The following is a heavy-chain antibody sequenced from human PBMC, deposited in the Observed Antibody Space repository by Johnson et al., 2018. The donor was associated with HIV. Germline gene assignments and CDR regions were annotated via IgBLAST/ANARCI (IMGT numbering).Heavy chain of an antibody. CDR2: IWYDGSNK. Sequence: QVQLVESGGGVVQPGKSLRLSCAASGFTFSSYGMHWVRQAAGKGLEWVALIWYDGSNKYYADSVKGRFTISRDNSKNTRYLQMNSLRAEDTAVYYCARDTAMVHDAFDIWGQGTMVTVSS. V-gene: IGHV3-33*01. J-gene: IGHJ3*02. CDR3: ARDTAMVHDAFDI. CDR1: GFTFSSYG. D-gene: IGHD5-18*01.